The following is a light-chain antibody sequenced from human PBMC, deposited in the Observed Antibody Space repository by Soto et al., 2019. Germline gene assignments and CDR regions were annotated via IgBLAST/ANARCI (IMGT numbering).Light chain of an antibody. Sequence: QSALTQPASVSGSTGQSITISRTGTSSDVGSYNLVSWYQHHPGKAPKFMIYEGTKRPSGVSSRFSGSKSGNTASLTISGLQAEDEAYYYCCSYAGGSTYVFGTGTKVTVL. CDR2: EGT. CDR3: CSYAGGSTYV. J-gene: IGLJ1*01. CDR1: SSDVGSYNL. V-gene: IGLV2-23*01.